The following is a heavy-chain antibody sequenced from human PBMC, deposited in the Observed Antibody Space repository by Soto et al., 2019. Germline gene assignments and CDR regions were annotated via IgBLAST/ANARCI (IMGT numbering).Heavy chain of an antibody. Sequence: EVQLVESGGGLIQPGGSLRLSCAASGFSVSSNYMSWVRQAPGKGLEWVSVIYRGGITFYADSVKGRFTISRDNSKNMLYLQVNSLRAEDTAVYYCVRDFGSSSEGGMDVWGQGTTVTVSS. CDR2: IYRGGIT. CDR3: VRDFGSSSEGGMDV. CDR1: GFSVSSNY. J-gene: IGHJ6*02. D-gene: IGHD6-6*01. V-gene: IGHV3-53*01.